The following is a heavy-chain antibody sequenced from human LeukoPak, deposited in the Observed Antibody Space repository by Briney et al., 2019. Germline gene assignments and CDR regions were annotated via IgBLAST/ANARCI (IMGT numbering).Heavy chain of an antibody. D-gene: IGHD3-10*01. CDR2: ISFDGSEK. CDR1: GFMFTTYG. CDR3: ARDVKMFRGPMIMRHFDY. Sequence: GGSLRLSCAVSGFMFTTYGMHWVRQAPGKGLEWVALISFDGSEKYDADSVKGRFTISRDNSKNTLYLQMNGVRVEDTAVYFCARDVKMFRGPMIMRHFDYWGQGTLVTVSS. V-gene: IGHV3-30*03. J-gene: IGHJ4*02.